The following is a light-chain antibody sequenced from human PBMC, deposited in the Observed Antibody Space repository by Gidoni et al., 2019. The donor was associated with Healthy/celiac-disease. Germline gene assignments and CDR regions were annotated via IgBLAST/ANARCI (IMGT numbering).Light chain of an antibody. CDR2: DAS. J-gene: IGKJ3*01. CDR3: QQRSNWPPFT. Sequence: EIVLTPSPATLSLSPGERATLSCRASQSVSSYLAWYQQKPGQAPRLLIYDASTRATGIPARFSGSGSGTDFTLTISSLEPEDFAVYYCQQRSNWPPFTFGPGTKVDIK. V-gene: IGKV3-11*01. CDR1: QSVSSY.